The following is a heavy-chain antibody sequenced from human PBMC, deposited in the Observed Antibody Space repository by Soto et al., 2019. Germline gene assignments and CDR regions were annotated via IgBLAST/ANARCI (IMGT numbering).Heavy chain of an antibody. J-gene: IGHJ5*02. CDR1: GGTFSSYA. V-gene: IGHV1-69*13. Sequence: GASVKVSCKASGGTFSSYAISWVRQAPGQGLEWMGGIIPIFGTANYAQKFQGRVTITADESTSTAYMELSSLRSEDTAVYYCAREVGYCSSTSCPRPWGWFDPWGQGT. CDR2: IIPIFGTA. CDR3: AREVGYCSSTSCPRPWGWFDP. D-gene: IGHD2-2*01.